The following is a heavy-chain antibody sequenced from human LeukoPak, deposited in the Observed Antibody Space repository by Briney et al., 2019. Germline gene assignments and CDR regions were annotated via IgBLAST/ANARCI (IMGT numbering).Heavy chain of an antibody. Sequence: GGSLRLSCAASGFTFSNYGMHWVRQAPGKGLEWVAVIWYDGSNKYYADSVKGRFTISRDNSKNTLYLQMNSLRAEDTAVYYCARTDRTVPFDYWGQGTLVTVSS. J-gene: IGHJ4*02. V-gene: IGHV3-33*08. CDR2: IWYDGSNK. CDR1: GFTFSNYG. D-gene: IGHD4-17*01. CDR3: ARTDRTVPFDY.